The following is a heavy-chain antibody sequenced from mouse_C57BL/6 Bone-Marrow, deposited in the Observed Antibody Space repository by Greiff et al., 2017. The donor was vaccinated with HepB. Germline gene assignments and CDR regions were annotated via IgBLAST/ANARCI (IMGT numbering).Heavy chain of an antibody. J-gene: IGHJ1*03. Sequence: EVQGVESGGGLVQPKGSLKLSCAASGFTFNTYAMHWVRQAPGKGLEWVARIRSKSSNYATYYADSVKDRFTISRDESQRMLYLKMNNLKTEDTAIYYCVRDYGSSYGWYFDVWGTGTTVTVSS. V-gene: IGHV10-3*01. CDR3: VRDYGSSYGWYFDV. D-gene: IGHD1-1*01. CDR1: GFTFNTYA. CDR2: IRSKSSNYAT.